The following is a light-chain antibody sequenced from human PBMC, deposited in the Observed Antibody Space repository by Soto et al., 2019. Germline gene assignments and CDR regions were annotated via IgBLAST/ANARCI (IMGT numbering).Light chain of an antibody. V-gene: IGLV3-21*02. J-gene: IGLJ2*01. Sequence: SYELTQPPSMSVAPGQTARIACGGTNIGSKSVHWYQQKPGQAPVLVVYDDSDRPSGIPERFSGSNSGNTATLTISRVEAGDEADYYCQVWDSSSDHVVFGGGTKVTVL. CDR1: NIGSKS. CDR3: QVWDSSSDHVV. CDR2: DDS.